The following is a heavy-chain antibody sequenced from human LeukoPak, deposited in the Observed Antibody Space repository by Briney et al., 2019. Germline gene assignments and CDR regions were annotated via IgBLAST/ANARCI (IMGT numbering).Heavy chain of an antibody. J-gene: IGHJ4*02. CDR3: AIGGDY. CDR1: GFTFSSYA. Sequence: PGGSLRLSCAASGFTFSSYAMHWVRQAPGKGLEYVSAISSNGGSTYYANSVKGRFTISRDNSKNTLYLQMGSLRAEDMAVYYCAIGGDYWGQGTLVTVSS. V-gene: IGHV3-64*01. CDR2: ISSNGGST.